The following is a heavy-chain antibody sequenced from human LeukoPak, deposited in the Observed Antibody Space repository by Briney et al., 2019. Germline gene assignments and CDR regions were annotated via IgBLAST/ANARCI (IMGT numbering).Heavy chain of an antibody. Sequence: GGSLRLSCTASGFSFSGHWMHWARQLPGKGLVWVSRISPTGSTTSYADSVKGRFTVSRDNAKNTLYLQVNNLRAEDTAVYYCARGPNSNWSGLYFWGQGTLLTVSS. V-gene: IGHV3-74*01. CDR3: ARGPNSNWSGLYF. CDR1: GFSFSGHW. CDR2: ISPTGSTT. D-gene: IGHD6-6*01. J-gene: IGHJ4*02.